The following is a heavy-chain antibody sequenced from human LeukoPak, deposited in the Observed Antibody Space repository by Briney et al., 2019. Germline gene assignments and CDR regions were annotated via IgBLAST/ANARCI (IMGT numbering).Heavy chain of an antibody. Sequence: SETLSLTCTVSGGSITSGNWWSWVRQPPGKGLEWIGEIYHSGSTNYNPSLKSRVTISVDKSKNQFSLILNSVTAADTAVYYCARGVPAAGSIRFDPWGQGTLATVSS. D-gene: IGHD6-13*01. CDR1: GGSITSGNW. V-gene: IGHV4-4*02. CDR2: IYHSGST. CDR3: ARGVPAAGSIRFDP. J-gene: IGHJ5*02.